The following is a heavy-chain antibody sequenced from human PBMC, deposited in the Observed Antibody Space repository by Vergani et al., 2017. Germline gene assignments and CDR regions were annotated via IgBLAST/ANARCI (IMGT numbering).Heavy chain of an antibody. CDR1: GFTFSSYG. CDR3: AREQWESNSPTVWFDP. J-gene: IGHJ5*02. V-gene: IGHV3-33*01. CDR2: IWYDGSNK. Sequence: VQLVESGGGVVQPGRSLRLSCAASGFTFSSYGMHWVRQAPGKGLEWVAVIWYDGSNKYYADSVKGRFTISRDNSKNTLYLQMNSLRAEDTAVYYCAREQWESNSPTVWFDPWGQGTLVTVSS. D-gene: IGHD1-26*01.